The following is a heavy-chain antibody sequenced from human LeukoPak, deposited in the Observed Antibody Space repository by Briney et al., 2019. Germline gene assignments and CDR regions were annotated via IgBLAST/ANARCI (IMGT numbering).Heavy chain of an antibody. J-gene: IGHJ5*02. CDR2: ISSSSSYI. Sequence: PGGSLRLSCAASGFTFSSYSMNWVRQPPGKGLEWVSSISSSSSYIYYADSVKGRFTISRDNAKNSLYLQMNSLRAEDTAVYYCAREAGTSYDWFDPWGQGTLVTVSS. D-gene: IGHD6-19*01. CDR3: AREAGTSYDWFDP. CDR1: GFTFSSYS. V-gene: IGHV3-21*01.